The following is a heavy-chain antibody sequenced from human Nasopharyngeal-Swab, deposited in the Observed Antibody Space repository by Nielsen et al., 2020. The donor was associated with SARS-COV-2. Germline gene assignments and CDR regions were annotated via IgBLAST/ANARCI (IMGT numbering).Heavy chain of an antibody. Sequence: ASVKVSCKASGYTFTSYYMHWVRQAPGQGLEWMGIINPSGGSTSYAQKFQGRVTMTRDTSTSTVYMELSSLRSADTAVYYCAREPYVDTAMGRFDYWGQGTLVTVSS. V-gene: IGHV1-46*01. CDR2: INPSGGST. CDR1: GYTFTSYY. D-gene: IGHD5-18*01. J-gene: IGHJ4*02. CDR3: AREPYVDTAMGRFDY.